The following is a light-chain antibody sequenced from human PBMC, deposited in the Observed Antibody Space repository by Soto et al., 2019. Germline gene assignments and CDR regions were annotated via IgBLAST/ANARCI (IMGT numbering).Light chain of an antibody. V-gene: IGKV1-39*01. J-gene: IGKJ4*01. CDR2: AAS. Sequence: DIQITQSPSSLSTSVGDRVTITCRASQSIRSSLNWYQQKPGKAPKLLIYAASSLPSGVPSRFSGSGSGTDFTLTISSLQPEDFATYYCQQSYSTPPHFGGGTKVEIK. CDR3: QQSYSTPPH. CDR1: QSIRSS.